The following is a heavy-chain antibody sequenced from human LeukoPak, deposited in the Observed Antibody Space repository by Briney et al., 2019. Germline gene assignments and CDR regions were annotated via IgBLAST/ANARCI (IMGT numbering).Heavy chain of an antibody. J-gene: IGHJ4*02. D-gene: IGHD3-22*01. CDR2: ISSSSSYI. V-gene: IGHV3-21*01. CDR1: GFTFSSYG. CDR3: ARELVVISSGFDY. Sequence: GGSLRLSCAASGFTFSSYGMHWVRQAPGKGLEWVSSISSSSSYIYYADSVKGRFTISRDNAKNSLYLQMNSLRAEDTAVYYCARELVVISSGFDYWGQGTLVTVSA.